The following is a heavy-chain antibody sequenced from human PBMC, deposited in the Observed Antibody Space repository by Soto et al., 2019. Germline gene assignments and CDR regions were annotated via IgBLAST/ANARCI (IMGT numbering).Heavy chain of an antibody. CDR2: ISGRSGVP. J-gene: IGHJ5*02. Sequence: PGGSLRLSCAGPGLTLRSYAMTWIRQTPEKGLEWVSTISGRSGVPSYADSVNGRFTVSRDNSKNTLYLQMNSLRPDDTAIYYCAKGGPFTGGFDPWGQGTLVTVSS. CDR3: AKGGPFTGGFDP. V-gene: IGHV3-23*01. D-gene: IGHD3-16*01. CDR1: GLTLRSYA.